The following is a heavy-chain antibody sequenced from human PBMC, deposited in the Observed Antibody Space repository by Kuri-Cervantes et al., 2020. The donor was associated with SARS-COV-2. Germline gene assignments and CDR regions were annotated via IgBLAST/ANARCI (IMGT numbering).Heavy chain of an antibody. D-gene: IGHD2-21*02. CDR1: GFTFDDYA. V-gene: IGHV3-9*01. CDR2: ISWNSGSI. J-gene: IGHJ4*02. Sequence: GGSLRLSCAASGFTFDDYAMHWVRQAPGKGLEWVSGISWNSGSIGYADSVKGRFTISRDNAKNSLYLQMNRLRAEDTALYYCARGPCSYCGGDCPLDYWGQGTLVTVSS. CDR3: ARGPCSYCGGDCPLDY.